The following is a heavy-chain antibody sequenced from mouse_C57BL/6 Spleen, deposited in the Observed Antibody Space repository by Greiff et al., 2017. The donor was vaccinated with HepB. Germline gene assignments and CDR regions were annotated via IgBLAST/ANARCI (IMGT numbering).Heavy chain of an antibody. CDR1: GYAFSSSW. V-gene: IGHV1-82*01. J-gene: IGHJ4*01. CDR3: ARLLTGRNYYAMDY. CDR2: IYPGDGDT. Sequence: QVQLKQSGPELVKPGASVKISCKASGYAFSSSWMNWVKQRPGKGLEWIGRIYPGDGDTNYNGKFKGKATLTADKSSSTAYMQLSSLTSEDSAVYFCARLLTGRNYYAMDYWGQGTSVTVSS. D-gene: IGHD4-1*01.